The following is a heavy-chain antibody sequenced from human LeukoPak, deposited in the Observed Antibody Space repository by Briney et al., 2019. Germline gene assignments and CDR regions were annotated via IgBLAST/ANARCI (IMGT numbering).Heavy chain of an antibody. V-gene: IGHV4-59*01. Sequence: SETLSLTCTVSGCSISSYYWSWIRQPPGKGLEWIGDIYYSGSTNYNPSLKSRVTISVDTSKNQFSLKLSSVTAADTAVYYCARAQEMATINPYYFDYWGQGTLVTVSS. J-gene: IGHJ4*02. CDR1: GCSISSYY. CDR2: IYYSGST. D-gene: IGHD5-24*01. CDR3: ARAQEMATINPYYFDY.